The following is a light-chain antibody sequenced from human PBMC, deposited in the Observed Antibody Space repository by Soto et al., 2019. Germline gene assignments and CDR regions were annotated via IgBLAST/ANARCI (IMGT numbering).Light chain of an antibody. CDR1: SSDVGAYNY. Sequence: QSVLTQPASVSGSPGQSISISCTGSSSDVGAYNYVALYQQQPGKAPKLLIYEVDNRPSGISHRFSGSKSGNTASLTISGLQTEDEADYYCSSYTVINTAVFGGGTKVTVL. CDR3: SSYTVINTAV. V-gene: IGLV2-14*01. J-gene: IGLJ3*02. CDR2: EVD.